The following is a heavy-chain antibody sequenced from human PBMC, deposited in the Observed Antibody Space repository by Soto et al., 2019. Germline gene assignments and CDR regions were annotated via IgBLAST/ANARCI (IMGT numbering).Heavy chain of an antibody. V-gene: IGHV4-61*01. J-gene: IGHJ4*02. D-gene: IGHD4-17*01. Sequence: SETLSLTCTVSGGSVSSGSYYWSWIRQPPGKGLEWIGYIYYSGSTNYNPSLKSRVTISVDTSKNQVSLKLSSVTAADTAVYYCARSMTTVASNDYWGQGTLVTVSS. CDR2: IYYSGST. CDR1: GGSVSSGSYY. CDR3: ARSMTTVASNDY.